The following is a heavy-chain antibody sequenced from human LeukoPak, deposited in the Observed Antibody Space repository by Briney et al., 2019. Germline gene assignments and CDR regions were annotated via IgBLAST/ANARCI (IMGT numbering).Heavy chain of an antibody. V-gene: IGHV3-11*06. CDR3: ARGSECSGGSCYPVGYYYYGMDG. J-gene: IGHJ6*04. D-gene: IGHD2-15*01. CDR1: GFTFSDYY. Sequence: PGESLRLSCAASGFTFSDYYMSWIRQAPGKGLEWVSYISSSSSYTNYADSVKGRFTISRDNAKNSLYLQMNSLRAEDTAVYYCARGSECSGGSCYPVGYYYYGMDGWGKGTTVTVSS. CDR2: ISSSSSYT.